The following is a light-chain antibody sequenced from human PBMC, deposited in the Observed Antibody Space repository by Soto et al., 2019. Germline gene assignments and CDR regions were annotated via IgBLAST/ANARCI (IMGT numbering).Light chain of an antibody. Sequence: QSALTQPASVSGSPGQSITISCSGTSSDVGTYNVVSWYQQHPGKAPKVMIYEGGQRPSGVSNRFSGSKSGNTASLTISGLQAEDKADYYCCSYAGSTTWVFGGGTKLTVL. J-gene: IGLJ3*02. CDR1: SSDVGTYNV. CDR2: EGG. V-gene: IGLV2-23*01. CDR3: CSYAGSTTWV.